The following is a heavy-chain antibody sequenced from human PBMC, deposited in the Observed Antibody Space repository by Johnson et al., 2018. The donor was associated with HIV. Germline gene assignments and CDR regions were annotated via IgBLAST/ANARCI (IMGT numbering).Heavy chain of an antibody. Sequence: QVQLVESGGGVVQPGRSLRLSCAASGFTFSSSAMHWVRQAPGKGLEWVAVIGHDGGIYPYAESVKGRFTISRDNSKNTLYLQMTSLGTEDTAVYYCVRDNMDWEVHGLDIWGQGTMVTVSA. CDR1: GFTFSSSA. J-gene: IGHJ3*02. CDR2: IGHDGGIY. V-gene: IGHV3-30*04. D-gene: IGHD3/OR15-3a*01. CDR3: VRDNMDWEVHGLDI.